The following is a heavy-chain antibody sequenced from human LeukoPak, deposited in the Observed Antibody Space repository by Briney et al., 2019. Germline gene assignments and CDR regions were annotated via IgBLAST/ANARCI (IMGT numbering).Heavy chain of an antibody. CDR1: GGSFSGFY. J-gene: IGHJ6*02. Sequence: SETLSLTCAVYGGSFSGFYWSWIRQPPGKGLEWIGEINHSGSSNYNPSLKSRVTISVDTSKNQFSLNLNSVTAADTAVYYCAGGLVGPKGSSGRYVPYYYYGMDVWGRGTTVTVSS. V-gene: IGHV4-34*01. CDR3: AGGLVGPKGSSGRYVPYYYYGMDV. CDR2: INHSGSS. D-gene: IGHD6-19*01.